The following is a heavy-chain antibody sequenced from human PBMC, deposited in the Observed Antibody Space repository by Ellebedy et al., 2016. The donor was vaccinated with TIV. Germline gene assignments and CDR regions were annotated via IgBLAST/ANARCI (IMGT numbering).Heavy chain of an antibody. V-gene: IGHV3-30-3*01. D-gene: IGHD2-15*01. J-gene: IGHJ5*02. CDR2: ISYDGNNK. Sequence: GGSLRLSXAASGFTFSSYPMHWVRQAPGKGLEWVAVISYDGNNKYYADSVKGRFTISRDNSKNTLYLQMNSLRAEDTAVYYCATASEYCSGGSCYGPWGQGTLVTVSS. CDR3: ATASEYCSGGSCYGP. CDR1: GFTFSSYP.